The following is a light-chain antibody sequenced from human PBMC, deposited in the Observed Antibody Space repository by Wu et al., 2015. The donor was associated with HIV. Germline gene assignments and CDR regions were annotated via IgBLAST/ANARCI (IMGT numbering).Light chain of an antibody. V-gene: IGKV3-20*01. CDR2: AAS. CDR1: QSVINNY. J-gene: IGKJ1*01. CDR3: QQYGRSPGT. Sequence: EIVLTQSPGTLSLSPGERATLSCRASQSVINNYLAWYQQKPGQAPRLLIYAASSRATGIPDRVSGSGSGTDFTLTISRLEPEDFAVYYCQQYGRSPGTFGQGTKVEI.